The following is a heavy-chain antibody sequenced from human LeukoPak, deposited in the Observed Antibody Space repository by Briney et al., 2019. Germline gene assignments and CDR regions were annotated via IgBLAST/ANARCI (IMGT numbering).Heavy chain of an antibody. CDR2: IKQDGSEK. J-gene: IGHJ4*02. Sequence: GGSLRLSCAASGFTFSSYWMSWVRQAPGKGLEWVANIKQDGSEKYYVDSVKGRFTISRDNAKNSLYLQMNSLRAEDTALYYCAKDWAVAGPVGSGVDYWGQGTLVTVSS. V-gene: IGHV3-7*03. D-gene: IGHD6-19*01. CDR3: AKDWAVAGPVGSGVDY. CDR1: GFTFSSYW.